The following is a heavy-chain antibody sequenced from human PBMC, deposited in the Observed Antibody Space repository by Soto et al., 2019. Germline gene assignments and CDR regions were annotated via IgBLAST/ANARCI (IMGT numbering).Heavy chain of an antibody. D-gene: IGHD6-13*01. Sequence: GGSLRLSCAASGLTFSSYAMSWVRQAPGKGLEWVSAISGSGGSTYYADSVKGRFTISRDNSKNTLYLQMNSLRAEDTAVYYCAKDQEAYSSSWYAPPPGNFFQHWGQGTLVTVSS. J-gene: IGHJ1*01. CDR3: AKDQEAYSSSWYAPPPGNFFQH. V-gene: IGHV3-23*01. CDR1: GLTFSSYA. CDR2: ISGSGGST.